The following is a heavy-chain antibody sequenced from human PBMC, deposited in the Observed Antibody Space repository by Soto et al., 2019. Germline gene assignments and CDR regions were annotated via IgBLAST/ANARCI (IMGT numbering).Heavy chain of an antibody. J-gene: IGHJ5*02. D-gene: IGHD2-8*01. V-gene: IGHV6-1*01. CDR3: ARGLSPMVYAIIGWFDP. Sequence: PSQTLSLTCAISGDSVSSNSAAWNWIRQSPSRGLEWLGRTYYRSKWYNDYAVSVKSRITINPDTSKNQFSLQLNSVTPEDTAVYYCARGLSPMVYAIIGWFDPWGQGTLVTVSS. CDR1: GDSVSSNSAA. CDR2: TYYRSKWYN.